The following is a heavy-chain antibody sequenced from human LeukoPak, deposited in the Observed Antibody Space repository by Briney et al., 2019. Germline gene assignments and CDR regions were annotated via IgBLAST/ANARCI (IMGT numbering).Heavy chain of an antibody. D-gene: IGHD5-12*01. CDR2: IDPSDSYT. CDR3: ASLDGGYSGYTNWFDP. V-gene: IGHV5-10-1*01. CDR1: GYSFTSYW. J-gene: IGHJ5*02. Sequence: GESLKISCKGSGYSFTSYWISLVRQMPGKGLEWMGRIDPSDSYTNYSPSFQGHVTISADKSISTAYLQWSSLKASDTAMYYCASLDGGYSGYTNWFDPWGQGTLVTVSS.